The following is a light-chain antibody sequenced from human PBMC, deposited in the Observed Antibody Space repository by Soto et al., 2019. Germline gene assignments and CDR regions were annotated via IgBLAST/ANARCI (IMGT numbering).Light chain of an antibody. CDR2: GAS. V-gene: IGKV3-15*01. Sequence: EIVMTQSPATLSVSPGERATLSCRASQSVSSNLAWYQQKPGQAPRLLIYGASTGATGIPARFSGSGSGTEFSLTISSLQSEDFAVYSCQQYNTWPLTFGGGTKVEIK. CDR3: QQYNTWPLT. CDR1: QSVSSN. J-gene: IGKJ4*01.